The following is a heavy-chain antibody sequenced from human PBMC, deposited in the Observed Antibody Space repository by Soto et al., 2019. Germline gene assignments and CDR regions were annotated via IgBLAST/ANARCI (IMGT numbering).Heavy chain of an antibody. CDR3: ARAIDWFDP. Sequence: SETLSLTCTVAGGSSSGYYCSWIRRPPGKGLGWIGYIYYSGSTNYNPSLKSRVTISVDTSKNQFSLKLSSVTAADTAVYYCARAIDWFDPWGQGTLVTVSS. V-gene: IGHV4-59*01. CDR2: IYYSGST. CDR1: GGSSSGYY. J-gene: IGHJ5*02.